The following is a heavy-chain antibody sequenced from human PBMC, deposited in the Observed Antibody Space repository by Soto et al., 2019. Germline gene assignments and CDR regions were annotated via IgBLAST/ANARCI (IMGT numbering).Heavy chain of an antibody. CDR2: TYYRSKWYN. CDR3: VLSRVFIAVAGMATYYYYYGMDV. J-gene: IGHJ6*02. D-gene: IGHD6-19*01. V-gene: IGHV6-1*01. CDR1: GDSVSSNSAA. Sequence: SQTLSLTCAISGDSVSSNSAAWNWIRQSPSRGLEWLGRTYYRSKWYNDYAVSVKSRITINPDTSKNQFSLQLNSVTPEDTAVYYCVLSRVFIAVAGMATYYYYYGMDVWGRGTTVTVSS.